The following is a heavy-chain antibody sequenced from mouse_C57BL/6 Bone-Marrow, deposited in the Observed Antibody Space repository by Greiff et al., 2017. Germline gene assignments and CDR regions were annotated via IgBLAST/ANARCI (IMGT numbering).Heavy chain of an antibody. V-gene: IGHV1-50*01. CDR3: ARGIYYYGVRRYFDV. Sequence: QVQLQQSGAELVRPGTSVKVSCKASGYAFTNYLIEWVKQRPGQGLEWIGEIDPSDSYTNYNQKFKGKATLTVDTSSSTAYMQLSSLTSEDSAVYYGARGIYYYGVRRYFDVWGTGTTVTVSS. J-gene: IGHJ1*03. CDR1: GYAFTNYL. CDR2: IDPSDSYT. D-gene: IGHD1-1*01.